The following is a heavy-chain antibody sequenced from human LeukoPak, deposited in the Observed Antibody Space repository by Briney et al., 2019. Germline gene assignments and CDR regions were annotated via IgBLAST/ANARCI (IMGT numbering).Heavy chain of an antibody. V-gene: IGHV1-2*02. J-gene: IGHJ4*02. CDR1: GYTFTGYY. CDR3: ARAVGYYDTLDY. CDR2: INPNSGGT. D-gene: IGHD3-22*01. Sequence: ASVKVSCKASGYTFTGYYMHWVRQAPGQGLEWMGWINPNSGGTNYAQKFQGRVTMTRDTSISTAYMELSRLRSDDTAVYYCARAVGYYDTLDYWGQGTLVTVSS.